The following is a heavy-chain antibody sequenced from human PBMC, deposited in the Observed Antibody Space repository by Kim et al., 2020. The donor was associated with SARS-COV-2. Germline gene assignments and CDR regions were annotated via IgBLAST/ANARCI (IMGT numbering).Heavy chain of an antibody. J-gene: IGHJ6*02. CDR3: ARGGLYYYYYYGMDV. Sequence: PSHESRVTISVDTSKNQFTLKLSSVTAADTAGYYCARGGLYYYYYYGMDVWGQGTTVTVSS. V-gene: IGHV4-59*09.